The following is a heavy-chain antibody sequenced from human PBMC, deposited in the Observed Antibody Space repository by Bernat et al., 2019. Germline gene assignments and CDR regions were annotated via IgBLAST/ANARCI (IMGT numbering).Heavy chain of an antibody. CDR2: IYYSGST. Sequence: QVQLQESGPGLVKPSETLSLTCTVSGGSISSYYWSWIRQPPGKGLEWIGYIYYSGSTNYNPSLKSRVTISVDTSKNQFSLKLSSVTAADTAVYYCARVLNEGDYGSGSYRWFFDYLGQVTLVTVSS. J-gene: IGHJ4*02. V-gene: IGHV4-59*01. CDR3: ARVLNEGDYGSGSYRWFFDY. CDR1: GGSISSYY. D-gene: IGHD3-10*01.